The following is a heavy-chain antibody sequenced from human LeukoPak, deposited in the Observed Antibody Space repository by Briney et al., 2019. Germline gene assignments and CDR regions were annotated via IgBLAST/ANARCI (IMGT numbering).Heavy chain of an antibody. Sequence: SETLSLTCTVSGGSISSGGYYWSWVRQPPGKGLEWIGEINHSGSTNYNPSLKSRVTISVDTSKSQFSLKLTSVTAADTAVYYCARGYDSGSYYRHWGQGTLVTVSS. V-gene: IGHV4-61*08. CDR2: INHSGST. CDR1: GGSISSGGYY. CDR3: ARGYDSGSYYRH. D-gene: IGHD3-10*01. J-gene: IGHJ4*02.